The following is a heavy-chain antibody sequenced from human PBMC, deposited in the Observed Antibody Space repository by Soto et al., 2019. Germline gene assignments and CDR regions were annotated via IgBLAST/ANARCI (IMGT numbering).Heavy chain of an antibody. CDR2: IYYSGST. Sequence: QVQLQESGPGLVKPSETLSLTCTVSGGSISSYYWSWIRQPPGQGLKWIGYIYYSGSTNYNPYLTSRVTISVDTSKNQSSLQLSSVTAADTAVYYCARARDPGNSCYYYMDVWGKGTTVTVSS. V-gene: IGHV4-59*01. J-gene: IGHJ6*03. CDR1: GGSISSYY. CDR3: ARARDPGNSCYYYMDV.